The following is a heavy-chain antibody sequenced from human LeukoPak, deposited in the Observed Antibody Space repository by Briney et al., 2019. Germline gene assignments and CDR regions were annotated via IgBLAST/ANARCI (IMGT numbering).Heavy chain of an antibody. D-gene: IGHD4-11*01. V-gene: IGHV1-2*04. J-gene: IGHJ5*02. CDR2: IDPHSGDT. CDR3: ARERFLPSVLQYHNWFDP. Sequence: ASVKVSCKASGYTFTGYYMHWVRQAPGQGLEWMGWIDPHSGDTNYAQRFQGWVTMTRDTSISTAYMELSRLKSDDTAVYYCARERFLPSVLQYHNWFDPWGQGTLVTVSS. CDR1: GYTFTGYY.